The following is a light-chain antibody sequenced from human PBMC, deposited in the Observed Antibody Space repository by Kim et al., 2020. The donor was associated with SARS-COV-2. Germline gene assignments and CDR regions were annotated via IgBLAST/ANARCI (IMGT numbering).Light chain of an antibody. V-gene: IGLV3-1*01. J-gene: IGLJ7*01. CDR2: QDS. CDR3: QAWDSSGV. Sequence: SYELTQPPSVSVSPGQTASITCSGDKLGDKYACWYQQKPGQSPVLVIYQDSKRPSGIPERFSGPNSGNTATLTISGTQAMDEADYYCQAWDSSGVFGGGTQLTVL. CDR1: KLGDKY.